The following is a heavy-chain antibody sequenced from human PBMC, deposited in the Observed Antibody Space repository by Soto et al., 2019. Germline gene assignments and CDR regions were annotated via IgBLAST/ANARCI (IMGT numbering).Heavy chain of an antibody. D-gene: IGHD1-20*01. CDR1: GGTFSSYA. CDR2: IIPIFGTA. V-gene: IGHV1-69*12. CDR3: ARDGVYPVGRWFDP. Sequence: QVQLVQSGAEVKKPGSSVKVSCKASGGTFSSYAISWVRQAPGQGLEWMGGIIPIFGTANYAQKFQGRVTXNAXEXMSTAYMELSSLRSEDTAVYYCARDGVYPVGRWFDPWGLGTLVTVSS. J-gene: IGHJ5*02.